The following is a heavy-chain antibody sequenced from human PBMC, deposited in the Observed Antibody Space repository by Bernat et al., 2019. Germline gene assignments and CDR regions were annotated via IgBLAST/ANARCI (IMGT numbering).Heavy chain of an antibody. D-gene: IGHD5-12*01. CDR2: INGGSSRT. CDR1: GFTCSSYA. Sequence: EVQLLESGGGLVQPGGSLRLSCAASGFTCSSYAMSWVRQAPGQGLEWVSTINGGSSRTYYADSVKGRFTISRDNSKNTLYLQMSSLRAEDTAVYYCAKDKHSGYVYDFWCQGTLVTVSS. J-gene: IGHJ4*02. CDR3: AKDKHSGYVYDF. V-gene: IGHV3-23*01.